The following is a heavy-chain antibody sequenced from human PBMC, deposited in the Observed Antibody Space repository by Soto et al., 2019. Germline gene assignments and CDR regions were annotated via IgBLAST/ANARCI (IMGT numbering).Heavy chain of an antibody. Sequence: QVQLVQSGAEVKQPGSSATVSCKASGGTFSSYRINWVRQAPGQGLEWVGGIVPIRRTADYAQTIQGRVRITADESARTSYLELRSLRSQDTAVYYCVRDSGAKLRSSWGQGTPVTVSS. CDR2: IVPIRRTA. J-gene: IGHJ4*02. D-gene: IGHD6-13*01. CDR3: VRDSGAKLRSS. CDR1: GGTFSSYR. V-gene: IGHV1-69*01.